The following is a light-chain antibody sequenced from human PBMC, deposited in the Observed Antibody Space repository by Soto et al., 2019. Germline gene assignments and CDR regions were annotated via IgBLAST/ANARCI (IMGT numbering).Light chain of an antibody. V-gene: IGKV4-1*01. CDR2: WAS. J-gene: IGKJ4*01. CDR1: QSVLYNSDNKNY. CDR3: QQYYTTLT. Sequence: DIVMTQSPDSLAVSLGERATINCKSSQSVLYNSDNKNYLAWYQQKPGQPPKLLIYWASTRDSGVPDRFSGSGSGADFTLTIRSLQAEDVAVYYCQQYYTTLTFGGGTKVDIK.